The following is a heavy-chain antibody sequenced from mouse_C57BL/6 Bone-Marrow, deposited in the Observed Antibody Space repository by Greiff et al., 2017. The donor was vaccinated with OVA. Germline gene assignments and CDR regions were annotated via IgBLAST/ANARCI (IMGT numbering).Heavy chain of an antibody. V-gene: IGHV5-9-1*02. CDR3: TTIYYGNYGFAY. D-gene: IGHD2-1*01. CDR1: GFTFSSYA. CDR2: ISSGGDYI. Sequence: EVQLVESGAGLVKPGGSLKLSCAASGFTFSSYAMSWVRQTPEKRLEWVAYISSGGDYIYYADTVKGRFTISRDNARNTLYLQMSSLKSEDTAMYYCTTIYYGNYGFAYWGQGTLVTVSA. J-gene: IGHJ3*01.